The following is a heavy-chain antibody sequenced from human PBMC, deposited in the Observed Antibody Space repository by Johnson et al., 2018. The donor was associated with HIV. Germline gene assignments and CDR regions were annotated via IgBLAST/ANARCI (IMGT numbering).Heavy chain of an antibody. CDR2: IRYDGSNK. Sequence: VHLVESGGGVVQTGGSLRLSCAASRFTFNSYGMHWVRQAPGKGLEWVAFIRYDGSNKYYADSVKGRFTISRDNSKNTLYLQMNSLRAEDTAVYYCAKDAYDYGDYGAFDIWGQGTMVTVSS. CDR3: AKDAYDYGDYGAFDI. CDR1: RFTFNSYG. D-gene: IGHD4-17*01. J-gene: IGHJ3*02. V-gene: IGHV3-30*02.